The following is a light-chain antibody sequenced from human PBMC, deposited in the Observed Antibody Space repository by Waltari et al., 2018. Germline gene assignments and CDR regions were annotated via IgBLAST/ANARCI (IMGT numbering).Light chain of an antibody. J-gene: IGLJ2*01. CDR3: QVWDTSRELAI. CDR2: YDN. V-gene: IGLV3-21*02. Sequence: SSVLTQPASVSVAPGRTATMTRAGDLTLQRVDWYQQKSGQAPVVVVFYDNGRPSGIPERFSGSKFRNTATLTISRVEAGDEADYYCQVWDTSRELAIFGGGTRVTVL. CDR1: DLTLQR.